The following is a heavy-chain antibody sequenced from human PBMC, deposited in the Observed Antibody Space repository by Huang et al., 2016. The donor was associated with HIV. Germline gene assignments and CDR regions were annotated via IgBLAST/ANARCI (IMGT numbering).Heavy chain of an antibody. V-gene: IGHV4-34*02. CDR2: INHSGNT. J-gene: IGHJ4*02. CDR3: ARRYNSRRDY. D-gene: IGHD3-22*01. Sequence: QVQLEQWGAGLLKASETLSLTCAVYGGSFTGYYWTWLRQAPGKGLGWVGEINHSGNTNYSPSRKRRVNMSVDTSKSQFSLYLTSLSAADTGTYFCARRYNSRRDYWGRGTLVTVHS. CDR1: GGSFTGYY.